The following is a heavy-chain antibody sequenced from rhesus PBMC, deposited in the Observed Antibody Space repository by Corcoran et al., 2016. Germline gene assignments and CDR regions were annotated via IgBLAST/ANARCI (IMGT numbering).Heavy chain of an antibody. D-gene: IGHD6-31*01. J-gene: IGHJ4*01. CDR1: GYSISSGYD. CDR2: IYGSSGIT. CDR3: ARRRIAAATYYFDY. Sequence: QVQLQESGPGVVKPSETLSLTCAVSGYSISSGYDWSWIRQPPGKGLEWIGYIYGSSGITNYNPSLKNRVTISKDTSKNQFSLKLSSVTAADTAVYYCARRRIAAATYYFDYWGQGVLVTVSS. V-gene: IGHV4-76*01.